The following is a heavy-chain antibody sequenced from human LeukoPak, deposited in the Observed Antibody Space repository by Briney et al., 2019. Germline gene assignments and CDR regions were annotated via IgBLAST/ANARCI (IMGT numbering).Heavy chain of an antibody. J-gene: IGHJ5*02. CDR2: IYYSGST. D-gene: IGHD3-3*01. CDR1: GGSISSYY. CDR3: ARGNEYYDFWSGYYRDWFDP. Sequence: PSETPSLTCTVSGGSISSYYWSWLRQPPGKGLEWIGYIYYSGSTNYNPSLKSRVTISVDTSKNQFSLKLSSVTAADTAVYYCARGNEYYDFWSGYYRDWFDPWGQGTLVTVSS. V-gene: IGHV4-59*01.